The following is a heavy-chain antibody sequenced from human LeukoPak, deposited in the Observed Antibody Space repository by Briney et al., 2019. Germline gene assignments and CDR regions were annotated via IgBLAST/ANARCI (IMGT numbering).Heavy chain of an antibody. V-gene: IGHV4-39*01. Sequence: PSETLSLTCTVSGGSISSSSYYWGWIRQPPGKGLEWIGSIYYSGSTYYNPSLKSRVTISVDTSKNQFSLKLSSVTAADTAVYYCARHHPNTRVIDYWGQGTLVTVSS. CDR1: GGSISSSSYY. CDR2: IYYSGST. CDR3: ARHHPNTRVIDY. J-gene: IGHJ4*02.